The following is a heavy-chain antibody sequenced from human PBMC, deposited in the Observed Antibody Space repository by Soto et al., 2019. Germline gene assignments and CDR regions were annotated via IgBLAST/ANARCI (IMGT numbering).Heavy chain of an antibody. V-gene: IGHV1-69*13. J-gene: IGHJ6*02. CDR1: GGTFSSYA. D-gene: IGHD3-10*01. CDR3: ARDTALTGSPFYYYYGMDV. Sequence: EASVKVSCKASGGTFSSYAISWVRQAPGQGLEWMGGIIPIFGTANYAQKFQGRVTITADESTSTAYMELSSLRSEDTAVYYCARDTALTGSPFYYYYGMDVWGQRTTVTVSS. CDR2: IIPIFGTA.